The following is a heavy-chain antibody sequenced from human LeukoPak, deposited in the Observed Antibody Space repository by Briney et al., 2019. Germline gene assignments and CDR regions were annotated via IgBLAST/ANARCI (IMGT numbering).Heavy chain of an antibody. V-gene: IGHV4-34*01. CDR2: INHSGST. CDR1: GGSFSGYY. J-gene: IGHJ6*03. CDR3: ARITGEDYYYYMDV. Sequence: PSETLSLTCAVYGGSFSGYYWSWIRQPPGKGLEWIGEINHSGSTNYNPSLKSRVTISVDTSKNQFSLKLSSVTAADTAVYYCARITGEDYYYYMDVWGKGTTVTISS. D-gene: IGHD7-27*01.